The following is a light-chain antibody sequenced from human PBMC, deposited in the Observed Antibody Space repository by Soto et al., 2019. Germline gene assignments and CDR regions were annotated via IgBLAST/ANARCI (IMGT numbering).Light chain of an antibody. J-gene: IGKJ4*01. Sequence: EIVMTQSPATLSVSVGERATLSCRASQSVSSKLAWYQQKPGQAPRLLLYGASTRATGIPARFSGSGSGTEFTLTISSLQSEDFAVYYCQQYNDWPPQLTFGGGTKVEIK. V-gene: IGKV3-15*01. CDR1: QSVSSK. CDR2: GAS. CDR3: QQYNDWPPQLT.